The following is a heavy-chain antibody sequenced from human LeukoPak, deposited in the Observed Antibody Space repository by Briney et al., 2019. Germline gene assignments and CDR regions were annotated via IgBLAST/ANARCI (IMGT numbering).Heavy chain of an antibody. CDR3: ASCPHSSSWYEVTFDY. CDR2: IYSGGST. J-gene: IGHJ4*02. D-gene: IGHD6-13*01. V-gene: IGHV3-66*01. Sequence: GGSLRLSCAASGFTVSSNYMSWVRQAPGKGLEWVSVIYSGGSTYYADSVKGRFTISRDNSKNTLYLQMNSLRAEDTAVYYCASCPHSSSWYEVTFDYWGQGTLVTVSS. CDR1: GFTVSSNY.